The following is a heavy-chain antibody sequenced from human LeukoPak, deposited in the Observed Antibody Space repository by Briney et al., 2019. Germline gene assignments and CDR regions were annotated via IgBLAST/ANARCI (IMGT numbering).Heavy chain of an antibody. CDR3: ARDRGPATQIVVPAATGY. CDR1: GFTFNSSN. V-gene: IGHV3-21*01. D-gene: IGHD2-2*01. CDR2: ISSSSSYI. Sequence: PGGSLRLSCAASGFTFNSSNMNWVRQAPGKGLEWVSSISSSSSYIYYADSVKGRFTISRDNAKNSLYLQMNSLRAEDTAVYYCARDRGPATQIVVPAATGYWGQGTLVTVSS. J-gene: IGHJ4*02.